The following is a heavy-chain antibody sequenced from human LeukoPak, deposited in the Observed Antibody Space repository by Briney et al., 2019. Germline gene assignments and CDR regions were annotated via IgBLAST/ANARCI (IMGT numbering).Heavy chain of an antibody. Sequence: SETLSLTCTVSGGSISSYYWSWIRQPAGKGLEWIGRIYTSGSTNYNPSLKSRVTMSVDTSKNQFSLEVNSVTAADTAVYYCARAARPTNNWFDPWGQGTLATVSS. D-gene: IGHD6-6*01. V-gene: IGHV4-4*07. CDR2: IYTSGST. CDR1: GGSISSYY. CDR3: ARAARPTNNWFDP. J-gene: IGHJ5*02.